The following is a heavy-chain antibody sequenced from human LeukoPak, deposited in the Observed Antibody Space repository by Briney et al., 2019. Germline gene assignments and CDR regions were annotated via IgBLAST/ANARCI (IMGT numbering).Heavy chain of an antibody. D-gene: IGHD5/OR15-5a*01. V-gene: IGHV4-34*01. CDR1: GGSFSGYY. CDR2: INHSGST. Sequence: SETLSLTCVVYGGSFSGYYWSWIRQPPGKGLEWIGEINHSGSTNYNPSLKSRVTISLDTSKNQFSLKLSSVTAADTAVYYCAREIISTLDYWGQGTLVTVSS. J-gene: IGHJ4*02. CDR3: AREIISTLDY.